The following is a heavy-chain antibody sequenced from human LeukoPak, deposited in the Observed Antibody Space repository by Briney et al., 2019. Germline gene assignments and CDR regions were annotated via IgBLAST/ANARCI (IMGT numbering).Heavy chain of an antibody. CDR1: GGSFSDYY. CDR3: ARGPYSYDSSGAFDI. V-gene: IGHV4-59*10. CDR2: ISSSGST. D-gene: IGHD3-22*01. J-gene: IGHJ3*02. Sequence: SETLSLTCAVYGGSFSDYYWSWIRQPAGKGLEWIGRISSSGSTNYNPSLKSRVTISVDTSKNQFSLKLSSVTAADTAVYFCARGPYSYDSSGAFDIWGQGTMVTVSS.